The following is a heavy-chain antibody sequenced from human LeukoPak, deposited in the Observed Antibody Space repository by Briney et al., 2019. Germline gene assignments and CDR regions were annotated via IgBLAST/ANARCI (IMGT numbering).Heavy chain of an antibody. CDR1: GFTLSSYW. D-gene: IGHD4-23*01. J-gene: IGHJ6*02. CDR3: VRESALAPVLGTRYSYYGMDV. Sequence: GGSLRLSCEDSGFTLSSYWMAWVRQAPGKGLVRVSRINSDGSSTNYADSVKGRFTISRDNAKNTLHLQMNSLRAEDTAVYYCVRESALAPVLGTRYSYYGMDVWGQGTTVTVSS. CDR2: INSDGSST. V-gene: IGHV3-74*01.